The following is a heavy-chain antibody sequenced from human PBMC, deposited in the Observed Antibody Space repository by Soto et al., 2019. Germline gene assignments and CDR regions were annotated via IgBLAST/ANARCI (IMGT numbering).Heavy chain of an antibody. Sequence: VQLVESGGGLVQPGGSLRLSCAASGFTFSSYEMNWVRQAPGKGLEWIGEIYHSGSTNYNPSLKSRVTISVDKSKNQFSLKLSSVTAADTAVYYCARNPWNRGSLFDPWGQGTLVTVSS. J-gene: IGHJ5*02. CDR2: IYHSGST. CDR3: ARNPWNRGSLFDP. D-gene: IGHD3-10*01. V-gene: IGHV4-4*02. CDR1: GFTFSSYEM.